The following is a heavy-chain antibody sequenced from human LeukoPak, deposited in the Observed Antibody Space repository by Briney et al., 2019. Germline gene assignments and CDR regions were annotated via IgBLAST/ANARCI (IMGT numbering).Heavy chain of an antibody. V-gene: IGHV4-34*01. CDR3: SRGVSKWEYMT. CDR1: GGALRGYS. D-gene: IGHD1-26*01. J-gene: IGHJ5*02. CDR2: VTHSGGI. Sequence: SETLSLTCALYGGALRGYSWTWIRQPPGKGLEWIGEVTHSGGINYNPSLSSRVTISADMSTKFFSLKLNSVNAADTAVYYCSRGVSKWEYMTWGQGTLATISP.